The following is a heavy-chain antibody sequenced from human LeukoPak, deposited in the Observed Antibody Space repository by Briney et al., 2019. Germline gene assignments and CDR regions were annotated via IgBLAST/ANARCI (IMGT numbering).Heavy chain of an antibody. J-gene: IGHJ4*02. Sequence: SQALSLTCAISGDSIFTNNVAWNWIRQSPSRGLEWLGRTYYRSKWSFDYAVSVKSRITINADTSKNQFSLQLSSVTPEDTAVYYCARGKYTSFDNWGQGTLVTVSS. V-gene: IGHV6-1*01. CDR2: TYYRSKWSF. CDR1: GDSIFTNNVA. D-gene: IGHD6-6*01. CDR3: ARGKYTSFDN.